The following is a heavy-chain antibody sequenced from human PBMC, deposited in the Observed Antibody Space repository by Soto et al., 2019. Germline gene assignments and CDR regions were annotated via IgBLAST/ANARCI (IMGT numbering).Heavy chain of an antibody. D-gene: IGHD5-18*01. Sequence: GGSLRLSCAASGFTFSSYGMRWVRQAPGKGLEWVAVIWYDGSNKYYADSVKGRFTISRDNSKNTLYLQMNSLRAEDTAVYYCARVDTAMVTFYDYWGQGTLVTVSS. CDR3: ARVDTAMVTFYDY. J-gene: IGHJ4*02. CDR1: GFTFSSYG. V-gene: IGHV3-33*01. CDR2: IWYDGSNK.